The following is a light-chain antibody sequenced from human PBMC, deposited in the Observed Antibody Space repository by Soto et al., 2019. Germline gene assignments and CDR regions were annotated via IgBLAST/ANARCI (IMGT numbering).Light chain of an antibody. J-gene: IGLJ2*01. V-gene: IGLV2-23*01. CDR2: EGS. Sequence: QSALTQPASVSGSPGQSITLSCTRTSSGVENYNLVSWYQHRPGKAPKLIIYEGSQRPSGVSDRFSGSKSGNTASLTISGLRAVDEADYYCSSYAGAVVFGGGTNLTVL. CDR1: SSGVENYNL. CDR3: SSYAGAVV.